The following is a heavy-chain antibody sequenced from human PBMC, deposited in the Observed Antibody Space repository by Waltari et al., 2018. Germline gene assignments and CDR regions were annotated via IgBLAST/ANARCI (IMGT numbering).Heavy chain of an antibody. CDR1: GGTFSSYA. J-gene: IGHJ3*02. CDR2: IIPNFGKG. D-gene: IGHD2-8*01. V-gene: IGHV1-69*13. Sequence: QVQLVQSGAEVKKPGSSVKVSCKASGGTFSSYAISWVRQAPGQGLEWMGGIIPNFGKGNYAKEFQGRVTNTADESTSTAYRELGSLRSEETAVYYCARAKSGVPLAFDIWGQGTMVTVSS. CDR3: ARAKSGVPLAFDI.